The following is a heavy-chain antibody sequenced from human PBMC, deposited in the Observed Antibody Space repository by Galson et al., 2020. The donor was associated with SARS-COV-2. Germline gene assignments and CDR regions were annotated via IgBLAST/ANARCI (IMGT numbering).Heavy chain of an antibody. Sequence: GESLKISCKGSGYKFTTYWIAWVRQRPGKGLEWMGITYPGDPETRYNRGAHGPRYSPSFQGQVTISVDKSINTAYIQWSSLEASDTAMYYCARRRGSWLGDAFDIWGHGTMVTVSP. D-gene: IGHD3-10*01. CDR1: GYKFTTYW. V-gene: IGHV5-51*01. CDR2: TYPGDPETRYNRGAHGP. J-gene: IGHJ3*02. CDR3: ARRRGSWLGDAFDI.